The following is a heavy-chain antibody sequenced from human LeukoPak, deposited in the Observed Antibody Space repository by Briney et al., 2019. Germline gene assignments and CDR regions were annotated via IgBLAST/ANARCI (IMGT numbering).Heavy chain of an antibody. V-gene: IGHV3-23*01. CDR3: ARALLSGSYYGGDNWFDP. D-gene: IGHD1-26*01. CDR2: LSGPSLMT. Sequence: GGSLRLSCAASGFTFSDYAMSWVRQAPGKGLEWVSVLSGPSLMTYYANSVKGRFTISRDNSKNTLFLQMNNLRAEDTGVYYCARALLSGSYYGGDNWFDPWGQGTLVTVSS. CDR1: GFTFSDYA. J-gene: IGHJ5*02.